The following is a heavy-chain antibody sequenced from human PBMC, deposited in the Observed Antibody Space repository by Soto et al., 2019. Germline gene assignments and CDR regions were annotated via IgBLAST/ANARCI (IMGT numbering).Heavy chain of an antibody. V-gene: IGHV4-4*07. CDR1: DGSISSYY. CDR3: ARAPYYYDSSGYWPDHYYYGMDV. D-gene: IGHD3-22*01. Sequence: KLPATLSLPCPVPDGSISSYYWSWIRQPAGRGLEWSGRNYTSGGTNYNPSLKSRVTMSVDTSKNQFSLKLSPVTAADTAVYYCARAPYYYDSSGYWPDHYYYGMDVWGQGTTVTVSS. J-gene: IGHJ6*02. CDR2: NYTSGGT.